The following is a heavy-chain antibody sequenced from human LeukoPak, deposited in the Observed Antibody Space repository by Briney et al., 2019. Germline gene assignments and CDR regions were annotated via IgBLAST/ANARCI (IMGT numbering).Heavy chain of an antibody. CDR3: ARGNRIVVITA. J-gene: IGHJ5*02. CDR2: INSNGGST. D-gene: IGHD3-22*01. Sequence: GGSLRLSCSASGFTFSGYTMHWVRQAPGKGLEYVSSINSNGGSTYYAESVKGRFTISRDNAKNSLYLQMNSLRDEDTAVYYCARGNRIVVITAWGQGTLVTVSS. CDR1: GFTFSGYT. V-gene: IGHV3-64*04.